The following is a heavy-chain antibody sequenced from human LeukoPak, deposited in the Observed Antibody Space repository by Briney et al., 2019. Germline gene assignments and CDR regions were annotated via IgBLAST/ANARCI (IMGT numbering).Heavy chain of an antibody. D-gene: IGHD3-22*01. CDR3: ASTSVIDSSGYIDAFDI. CDR1: GYIFTSYW. J-gene: IGHJ3*02. V-gene: IGHV5-51*01. CDR2: IYPGDSDT. Sequence: GESLKISCKGSGYIFTSYWIGWVRQMPGKGLEWMGIIYPGDSDTRYSPSFQGQVTISADKSISTAYLQWSSLKASDTAMYYCASTSVIDSSGYIDAFDIWGQGTMVTVSS.